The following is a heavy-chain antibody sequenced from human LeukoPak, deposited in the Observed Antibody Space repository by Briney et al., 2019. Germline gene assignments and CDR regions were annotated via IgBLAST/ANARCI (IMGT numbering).Heavy chain of an antibody. V-gene: IGHV1-69*13. D-gene: IGHD3-10*01. J-gene: IGHJ4*02. CDR2: IIPIFGTA. CDR1: GGTFTSYA. Sequence: ASVKVSCKGSGGTFTSYAISWVRQAPGQGLGWMGGIIPIFGTANYAQTFQGRGTITADESTSTAYMELSSLRSEDTAVYYCARATMVRGVMVDYWGQGTLVTVSS. CDR3: ARATMVRGVMVDY.